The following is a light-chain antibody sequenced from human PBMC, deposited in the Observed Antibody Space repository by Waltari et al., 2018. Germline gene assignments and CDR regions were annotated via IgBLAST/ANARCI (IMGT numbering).Light chain of an antibody. J-gene: IGKJ4*01. CDR1: QSVSSY. CDR2: VAS. V-gene: IGKV3-11*01. CDR3: QQRSNWPLT. Sequence: EIVLTQSPATLSLSPGERATLSCRASQSVSSYLAWYQQKPGQAPRLLIYVASNRATGIPARFSGSGSGTDFILTISSLEPEDFAVYYCQQRSNWPLTFGGGTKVEIK.